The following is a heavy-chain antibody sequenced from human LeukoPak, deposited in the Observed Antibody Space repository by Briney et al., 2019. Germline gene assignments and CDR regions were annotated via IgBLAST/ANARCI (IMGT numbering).Heavy chain of an antibody. CDR3: ARDSGRYFSSPDY. J-gene: IGHJ4*02. D-gene: IGHD1-26*01. V-gene: IGHV1-46*01. CDR1: GYTFTGYY. Sequence: ASVKVSCKASGYTFTGYYFHWVRQAPGQGLEWMGIINPSGGSTSYAQKFQGRLTMTRDTSTSTVYMELSSLRSEDTAVYYCARDSGRYFSSPDYWGQGTLVTVSS. CDR2: INPSGGST.